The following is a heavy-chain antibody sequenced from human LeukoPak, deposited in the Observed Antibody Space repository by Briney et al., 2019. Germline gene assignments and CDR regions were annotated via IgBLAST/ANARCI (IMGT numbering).Heavy chain of an antibody. J-gene: IGHJ3*02. Sequence: GGSLRLSCAASGFTFSSYGMHWVRQAPGKGLEWVSSISSSSSYIYYADSVKGRFTISRDNANNLLYLQMNSLGAEDTAVYYCARDRYASPDASDIWGQGTLVTVSS. CDR2: ISSSSSYI. V-gene: IGHV3-21*01. CDR3: ARDRYASPDASDI. D-gene: IGHD2-2*01. CDR1: GFTFSSYG.